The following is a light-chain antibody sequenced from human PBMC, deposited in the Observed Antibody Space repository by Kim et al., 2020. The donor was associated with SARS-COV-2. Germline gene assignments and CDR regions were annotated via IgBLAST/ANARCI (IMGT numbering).Light chain of an antibody. CDR3: NSRDSSGNHLI. CDR2: GKD. V-gene: IGLV3-19*01. Sequence: SSELTQDPAVSVALGQTVRITCQGDSLKTYSASWYQQKPGQAPLLVVYGKDNRPSGIPDRFSGSSSGNTASLTITGAEAEDEADYYCNSRDSSGNHLIFGGGTQLTVL. J-gene: IGLJ2*01. CDR1: SLKTYS.